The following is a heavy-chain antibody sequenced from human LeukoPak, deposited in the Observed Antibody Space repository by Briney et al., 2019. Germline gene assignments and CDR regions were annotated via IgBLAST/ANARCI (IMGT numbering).Heavy chain of an antibody. V-gene: IGHV4-39*01. CDR2: ILYSGIT. CDR3: ARHKRWSDWLDP. CDR1: GGSISNNDYC. J-gene: IGHJ5*02. D-gene: IGHD2-15*01. Sequence: PSETLSLTCGVSGGSISNNDYCWAWIRQPPGEGLEWIGCILYSGITYYNPSIKSRITMSIDTSKNQFSLRLNSLTAADTAVYSCARHKRWSDWLDPWGQGILVTVSS.